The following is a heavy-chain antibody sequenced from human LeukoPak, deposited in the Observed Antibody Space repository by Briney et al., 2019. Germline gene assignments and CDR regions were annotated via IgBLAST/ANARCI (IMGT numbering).Heavy chain of an antibody. J-gene: IGHJ4*02. V-gene: IGHV3-21*01. CDR2: ISGSGSYI. CDR3: ARGDIAVVGDDDY. CDR1: GFTFSKYS. D-gene: IGHD2-2*01. Sequence: GGSLRLSCAASGFTFSKYSMNWVRQAPGKGLEWVSFISGSGSYIYYADSVKGRFTISRDNAKNSLYLQMNSLRAEDTAVYYCARGDIAVVGDDDYWGQGTLVTVSS.